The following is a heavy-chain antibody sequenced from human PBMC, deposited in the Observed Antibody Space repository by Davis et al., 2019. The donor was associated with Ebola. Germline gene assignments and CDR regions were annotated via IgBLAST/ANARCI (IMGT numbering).Heavy chain of an antibody. CDR2: ISSNGGST. Sequence: GESLKISCSASGFTFSSYAMHWVRQAPGKGLEYVSAISSNGGSTYYADSVKGRFTISRDNSKNTLYLQMNSLRAEDTAVYYCAPGGILEPIFDYWGQGTLVTVSS. CDR3: APGGILEPIFDY. D-gene: IGHD3-3*02. V-gene: IGHV3-64*04. J-gene: IGHJ4*02. CDR1: GFTFSSYA.